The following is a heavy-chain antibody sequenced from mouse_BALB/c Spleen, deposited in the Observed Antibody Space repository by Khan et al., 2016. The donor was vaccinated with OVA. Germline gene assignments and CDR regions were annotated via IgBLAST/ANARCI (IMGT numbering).Heavy chain of an antibody. V-gene: IGHV1-4*01. Sequence: QVRLQQSGAELARPGASVKMSCKASGYTFTTYTIHWVKQRPGQGLEWIGYINPSSGYTNYNQKFKDKATLTADKSSSTAYMQLNSLTSEDSVVYYCARSRGNYGAMDYWGQGTSVTVSS. CDR1: GYTFTTYT. CDR2: INPSSGYT. J-gene: IGHJ4*01. CDR3: ARSRGNYGAMDY. D-gene: IGHD2-1*01.